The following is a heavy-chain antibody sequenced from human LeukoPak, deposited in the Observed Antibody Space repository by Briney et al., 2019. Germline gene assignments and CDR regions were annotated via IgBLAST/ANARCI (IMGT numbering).Heavy chain of an antibody. Sequence: ASVKVSCKASGYTFTGYYMHWVRQAPGQGLEWMGWINPNSGGTNYARKFQGRVTMTRDTSISTAYMELSRLRSDDTAVYYCARVLRFLEWSTVAMDVWGKGTTVTVSS. CDR3: ARVLRFLEWSTVAMDV. J-gene: IGHJ6*03. CDR2: INPNSGGT. V-gene: IGHV1-2*02. CDR1: GYTFTGYY. D-gene: IGHD3-3*01.